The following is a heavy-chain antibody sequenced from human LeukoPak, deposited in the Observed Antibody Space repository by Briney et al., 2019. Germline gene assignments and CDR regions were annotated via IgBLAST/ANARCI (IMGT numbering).Heavy chain of an antibody. J-gene: IGHJ6*03. CDR3: ARGRVSSSSWSSTYYYYFYMDV. CDR1: GYSINSGYY. V-gene: IGHV4-61*03. Sequence: SETLSLTCTVSGYSINSGYYWGWIRQPPGNGLEWIGYIDHTGSTNYNPSLNSRVTISRDTSKNHFSLELSSVTAADTAVYFCARGRVSSSSWSSTYYYYFYMDVWGKGTTVTVSS. D-gene: IGHD6-13*01. CDR2: IDHTGST.